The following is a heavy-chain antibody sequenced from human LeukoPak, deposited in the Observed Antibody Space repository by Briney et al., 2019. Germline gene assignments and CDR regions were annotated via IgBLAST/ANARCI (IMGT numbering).Heavy chain of an antibody. CDR3: ARHGSSGWPFDY. V-gene: IGHV4-39*01. D-gene: IGHD6-19*01. CDR1: GGSISSSSYY. Sequence: PSETLSLTCTVSGGSISSSSYYWGWIRQPPGKGLEWIGSIYYSGSTYYNPSLKSRVTISVDTSKNQFSLRLSSVTAADTAVYYCARHGSSGWPFDYWGQGTLVTVSS. J-gene: IGHJ4*02. CDR2: IYYSGST.